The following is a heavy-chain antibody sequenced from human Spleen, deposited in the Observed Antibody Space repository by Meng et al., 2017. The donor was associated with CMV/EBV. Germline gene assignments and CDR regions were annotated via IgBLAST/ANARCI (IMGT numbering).Heavy chain of an antibody. Sequence: SVKVSCKASGGAFRSYTISWVRQAPGQGLEWMGRIIAILGKTNHAQQFQHRVTFTADKSTGTAYMELNSLRSEDTAVYYCAREKGYDDFWSGSSVGYYFDYWGQGTRVTVSS. CDR3: AREKGYDDFWSGSSVGYYFDY. V-gene: IGHV1-69*08. D-gene: IGHD3-3*01. CDR2: IIAILGKT. J-gene: IGHJ4*02. CDR1: GGAFRSYT.